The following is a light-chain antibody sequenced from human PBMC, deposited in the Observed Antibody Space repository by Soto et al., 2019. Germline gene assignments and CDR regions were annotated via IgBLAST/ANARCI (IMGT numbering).Light chain of an antibody. CDR2: DAS. CDR3: QQYENLPT. V-gene: IGKV1-33*01. Sequence: DIQLTQSPSSLSASVGDRVTITCRASQGISSYLAWYQQKPGKAPKLLIYDASNLEAGVPSRFRGSGSGTDFTFTISRLQPEDIATYYCQQYENLPTFGQGTRLEI. CDR1: QGISSY. J-gene: IGKJ5*01.